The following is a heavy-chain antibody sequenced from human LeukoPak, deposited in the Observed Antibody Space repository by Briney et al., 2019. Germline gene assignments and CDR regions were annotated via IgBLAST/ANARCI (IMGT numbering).Heavy chain of an antibody. Sequence: ASVKVSCKASGYTFTCYYIHWVRQAPGQGLEGMGWINPNSGGTNYAQKFQGRVTMTRETYISTAYMELSRLRSDDTAVYYCARDGRLNIVVVPAAPYWGQGTLVTVSS. V-gene: IGHV1-2*02. CDR1: GYTFTCYY. D-gene: IGHD2-2*01. J-gene: IGHJ4*02. CDR2: INPNSGGT. CDR3: ARDGRLNIVVVPAAPY.